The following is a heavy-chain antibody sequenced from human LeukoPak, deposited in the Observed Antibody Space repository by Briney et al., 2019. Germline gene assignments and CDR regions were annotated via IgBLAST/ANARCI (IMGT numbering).Heavy chain of an antibody. D-gene: IGHD6-19*01. CDR1: GGSISSGGYS. Sequence: SETLSLTCAVSGGSISSGGYSWTWIRQPPGRGLEWIGYIYHSGSTYYNPSPKSRVTISLDRSKNQFSLKLNSVTAADTAVYFCARGFSSGWTIGDAFDIWGQGSMVTVSS. J-gene: IGHJ3*02. CDR3: ARGFSSGWTIGDAFDI. CDR2: IYHSGST. V-gene: IGHV4-30-2*01.